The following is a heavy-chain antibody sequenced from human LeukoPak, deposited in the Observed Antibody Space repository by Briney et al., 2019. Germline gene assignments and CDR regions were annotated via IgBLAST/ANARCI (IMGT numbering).Heavy chain of an antibody. Sequence: PGGSLRLSCAASGFTVSSNYMSWVRQAPGKGLEWVSVIYSGGSTYYADSVKGRFTISRDNSRNTLYLQMSSLRAEDTAVYYCARKFRGYSGYDWVYFDYWGQGTLVTVSS. CDR3: ARKFRGYSGYDWVYFDY. V-gene: IGHV3-66*01. CDR2: IYSGGST. CDR1: GFTVSSNY. J-gene: IGHJ4*02. D-gene: IGHD5-12*01.